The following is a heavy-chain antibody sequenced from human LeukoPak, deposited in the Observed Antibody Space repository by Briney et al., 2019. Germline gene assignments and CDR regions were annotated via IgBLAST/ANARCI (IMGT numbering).Heavy chain of an antibody. CDR1: GFPFSGYA. V-gene: IGHV3-30-3*01. CDR2: ISHDGTNK. CDR3: ARHRGPSLHSSGYFDY. J-gene: IGHJ4*02. D-gene: IGHD3-22*01. Sequence: GGSLRLSCAASGFPFSGYAIHWVRQTPGKGLEWVAVISHDGTNKYYADSVKGRFTISRDNSKNTLYLQMNSLRTEDTAVYYCARHRGPSLHSSGYFDYWGQGTLATVSS.